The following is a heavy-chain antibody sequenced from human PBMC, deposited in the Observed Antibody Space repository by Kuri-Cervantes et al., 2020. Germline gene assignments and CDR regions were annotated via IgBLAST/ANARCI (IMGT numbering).Heavy chain of an antibody. CDR1: GFTFSSYS. CDR2: ISYDGSNK. D-gene: IGHD6-19*01. J-gene: IGHJ4*02. CDR3: ARGFHRQWLTYFDY. V-gene: IGHV3-30*03. Sequence: GGSLRLSCAASGFTFSSYSMNWVRQAPGKGLEWVAVISYDGSNKYYADSVKGRFTISRDNSKNTLYLQMNSLRAEDTAVYYCARGFHRQWLTYFDYWGQGTLVTVSS.